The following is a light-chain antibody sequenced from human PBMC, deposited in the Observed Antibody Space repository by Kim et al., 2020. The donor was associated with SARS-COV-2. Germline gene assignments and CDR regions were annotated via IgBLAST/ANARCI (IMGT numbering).Light chain of an antibody. CDR1: QSISSH. Sequence: DIQMTQSPSTLSASVGDRVTITCRTTQSISSHLNWYQQKPGRAPKLLISAASTLQGGVPSRFSGSGSETDFTLTISSLQPEYFATYFCQQSYITPFTFCPGSKLDIK. CDR2: AAS. V-gene: IGKV1-39*01. CDR3: QQSYITPFT. J-gene: IGKJ3*01.